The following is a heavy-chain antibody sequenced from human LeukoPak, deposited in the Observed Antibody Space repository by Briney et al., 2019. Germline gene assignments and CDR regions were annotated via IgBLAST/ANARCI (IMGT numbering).Heavy chain of an antibody. J-gene: IGHJ3*02. V-gene: IGHV3-30*01. CDR1: GFTFRKYA. CDR3: VREGFCSTTKCPRAFDI. D-gene: IGHD2-2*01. Sequence: RGTLRLSSAASGFTFRKYAMHWVRQAPGKGLDWMAVISYDGINQYYADSVKGRFTISRDNAKNTLSLQMNSLRAEDTAVYYCVREGFCSTTKCPRAFDIWGQGTMVTVSS. CDR2: ISYDGINQ.